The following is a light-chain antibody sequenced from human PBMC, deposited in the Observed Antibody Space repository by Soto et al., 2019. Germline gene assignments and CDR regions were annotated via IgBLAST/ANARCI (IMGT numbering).Light chain of an antibody. CDR2: GTS. CDR3: QSYDSSLSAFV. CDR1: SSNIGAYD. J-gene: IGLJ1*01. V-gene: IGLV1-40*01. Sequence: QSLLTQPPSVSGAPGQRVTISCTGSSSNIGAYDVHWYQQLPGAAPKLLIYGTSNRPSGVPGRFSGSKSGTSASLAITGLQAEDEVDYYCQSYDSSLSAFVFGTGTKVTVL.